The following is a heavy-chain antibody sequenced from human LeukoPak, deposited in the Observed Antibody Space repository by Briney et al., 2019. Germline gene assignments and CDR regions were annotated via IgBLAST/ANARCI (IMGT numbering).Heavy chain of an antibody. V-gene: IGHV4-59*01. J-gene: IGHJ4*02. CDR1: GGSISSFQ. CDR2: IYYRGST. Sequence: SETLSLTCTVSGGSISSFQWSWLRQPPGKGLEWLGYIYYRGSTNYNPSLKSRVTISVDTSKNQVSLKLSSVTAADTAVYYCARDLSGEGGATPQVFDYWGQGTLVIVSS. CDR3: ARDLSGEGGATPQVFDY. D-gene: IGHD1-26*01.